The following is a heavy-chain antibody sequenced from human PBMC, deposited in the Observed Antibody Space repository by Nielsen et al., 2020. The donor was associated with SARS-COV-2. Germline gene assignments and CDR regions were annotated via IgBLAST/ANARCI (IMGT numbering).Heavy chain of an antibody. V-gene: IGHV4-59*01. CDR2: IYYSGST. CDR3: ARDLIHCSSTSCRSYYYGMDV. CDR1: GGSFSGYY. J-gene: IGHJ6*02. D-gene: IGHD2-2*01. Sequence: SQTLSLTCAVYGGSFSGYYWSWIRQPPGKGLEWIGHIYYSGSTNYNPSLKSRVTISVDTSKDQFSLKLSSVTAADTAVYYCARDLIHCSSTSCRSYYYGMDVWGQGTTVTVSS.